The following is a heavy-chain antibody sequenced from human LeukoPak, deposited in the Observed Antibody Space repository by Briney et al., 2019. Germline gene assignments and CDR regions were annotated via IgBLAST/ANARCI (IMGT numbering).Heavy chain of an antibody. CDR1: GGTFSSYA. J-gene: IGHJ6*03. D-gene: IGHD1-26*01. CDR3: ARGKATSPVYYYYYYMDV. V-gene: IGHV1-69*13. CDR2: IIPIFGTA. Sequence: SVKVSCKASGGTFSSYAISWVRQAPGQGLEWMGGIIPIFGTANYAQKFQGRVTITADESTSTAYMELSSLRSEDTAVYYCARGKATSPVYYYYYYMDVWGKGTTVTVSS.